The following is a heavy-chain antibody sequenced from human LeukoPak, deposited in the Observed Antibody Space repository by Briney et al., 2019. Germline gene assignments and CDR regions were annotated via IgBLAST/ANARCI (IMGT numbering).Heavy chain of an antibody. J-gene: IGHJ6*02. D-gene: IGHD1-26*01. CDR1: GYSFTIYH. CDR2: MNPSSGNT. V-gene: IGHV1-8*01. CDR3: ATPSGTYSNGLDV. Sequence: GASVTVSFTASGYSFTIYHINWVRQAPGQGLEWMGWMNPSSGNTDYQQKFQGRVTLTRNTSINTAYMELTSLTSEDTAVYYCATPSGTYSNGLDVWGQGTTLTVSS.